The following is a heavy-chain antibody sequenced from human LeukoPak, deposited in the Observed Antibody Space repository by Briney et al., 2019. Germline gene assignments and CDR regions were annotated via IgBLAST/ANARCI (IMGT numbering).Heavy chain of an antibody. J-gene: IGHJ3*02. CDR3: ARVEASSNYDFWSGPEEAFDI. Sequence: GRSLRLSCAASGFTFSSYGMHWVRQAPGKGLEWVAVISYDGSNKYYADPVKGRFTISRDNSKNTLYLQMNSLRAEDTAVYYCARVEASSNYDFWSGPEEAFDIWGQGTMVTVSS. D-gene: IGHD3-3*01. V-gene: IGHV3-30*03. CDR2: ISYDGSNK. CDR1: GFTFSSYG.